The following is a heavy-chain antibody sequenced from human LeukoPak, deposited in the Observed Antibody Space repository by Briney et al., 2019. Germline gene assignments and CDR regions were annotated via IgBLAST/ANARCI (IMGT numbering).Heavy chain of an antibody. CDR3: ARATGYDSSGYFDFVNYYYYGMDV. V-gene: IGHV1-18*04. D-gene: IGHD3-22*01. Sequence: ASVKVSCRASGYTFTDYYIHWLRQAPGQGLEWMGWISAYNGNTNYAQKLQGRVTMTTDTSTSTAYMELRSLRSDDTAVYYCARATGYDSSGYFDFVNYYYYGMDVWGQGTTVTVSS. CDR2: ISAYNGNT. CDR1: GYTFTDYY. J-gene: IGHJ6*02.